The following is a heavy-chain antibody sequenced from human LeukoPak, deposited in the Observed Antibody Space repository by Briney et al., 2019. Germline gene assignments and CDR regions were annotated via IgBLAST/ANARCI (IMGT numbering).Heavy chain of an antibody. CDR1: GGSISSGDYS. Sequence: SSETLSLTCAVSGGSISSGDYSWSWIRQPPGKGLEWIGYIYYSGSTHYNPSLKSRVTMSVDASKNHLSLKLSSVTAADTAVYYCARGLYDSSDYYYFDYWGQGTLVTVSS. J-gene: IGHJ4*02. D-gene: IGHD3-22*01. V-gene: IGHV4-30-4*07. CDR3: ARGLYDSSDYYYFDY. CDR2: IYYSGST.